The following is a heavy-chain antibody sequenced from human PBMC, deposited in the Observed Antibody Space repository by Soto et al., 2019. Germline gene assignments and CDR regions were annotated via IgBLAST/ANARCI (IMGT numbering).Heavy chain of an antibody. J-gene: IGHJ4*02. Sequence: SETLSLTCAVYGGSFSGYYWTWIRQPPGTGLEWIGEINHSGSTNYNPSLKSRVTISVDTSKNQFSLKLTSVTAADTAVYYCVRHVLTAYMVYYFDFWGQGTLVTVSS. CDR2: INHSGST. V-gene: IGHV4-34*01. D-gene: IGHD3-16*01. CDR3: VRHVLTAYMVYYFDF. CDR1: GGSFSGYY.